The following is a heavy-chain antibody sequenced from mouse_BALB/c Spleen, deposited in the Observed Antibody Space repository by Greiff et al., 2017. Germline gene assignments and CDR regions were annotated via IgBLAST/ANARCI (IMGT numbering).Heavy chain of an antibody. CDR3: ARFYHFDY. V-gene: IGHV1-7*01. J-gene: IGHJ2*01. CDR2: INPSTGFT. D-gene: IGHD2-3*01. Sequence: QVQLQQSGAELAKPGASVKMSCKASGYTFTSYWMHWVKQRPGQGLEWIGYINPSTGFTEYNQKFKDKATLTADKSSSTAYMQLSSLTSEDSAVYYCARFYHFDYWGQGTTRTVSS. CDR1: GYTFTSYW.